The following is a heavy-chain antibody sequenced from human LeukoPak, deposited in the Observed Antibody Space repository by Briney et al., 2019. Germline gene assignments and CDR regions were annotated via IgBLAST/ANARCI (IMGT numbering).Heavy chain of an antibody. CDR3: ARDRQGSSGSGH. J-gene: IGHJ4*02. V-gene: IGHV1-2*02. CDR2: INPNSGGT. CDR1: GYTFTGYY. D-gene: IGHD3-22*01. Sequence: ASVKVSCKASGYTFTGYYMHWVRQAPGQGLEWMGWINPNSGGTNYAQKFQGRVTMTRDTSISTAYMELSRLRSDDTAVYYCARDRQGSSGSGHWGQGTLVTVSS.